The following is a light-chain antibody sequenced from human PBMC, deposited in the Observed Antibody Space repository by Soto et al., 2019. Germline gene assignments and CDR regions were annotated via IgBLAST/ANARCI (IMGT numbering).Light chain of an antibody. J-gene: IGKJ1*01. CDR1: QSVSNN. CDR2: GAS. V-gene: IGKV3-15*01. CDR3: QQYGYSPWG. Sequence: EIVMTQSPVTLSVSPGERATLSCRASQSVSNNLAWYQQKPGQAPRLLIHGASTRATGIPDRFSGSGSGTDFTLTISRLEPEDFAVYYCQQYGYSPWGFGQGTKVDIK.